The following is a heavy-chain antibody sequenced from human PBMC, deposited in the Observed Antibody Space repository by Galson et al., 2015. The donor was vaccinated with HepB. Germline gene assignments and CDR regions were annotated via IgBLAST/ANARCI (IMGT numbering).Heavy chain of an antibody. V-gene: IGHV2-70*11. D-gene: IGHD6-19*01. CDR2: IDWDDDK. CDR3: ARGYSSGWYKDFDY. Sequence: PALVKPTQTLTLTCTFSGFSLSTSGMCVSWIRQPPGKALEWLARIDWDDDKYYSTSLKTRLTISKDTSKNQVVLTMTNMDPVDTATYYCARGYSSGWYKDFDYWGQGTLVTVSS. J-gene: IGHJ4*02. CDR1: GFSLSTSGMC.